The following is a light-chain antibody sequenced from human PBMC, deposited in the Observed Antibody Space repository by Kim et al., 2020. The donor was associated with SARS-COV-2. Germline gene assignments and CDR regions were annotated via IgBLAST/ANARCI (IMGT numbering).Light chain of an antibody. CDR3: QQRSNWPRS. CDR2: DAS. CDR1: RSVSIS. Sequence: SLSPGERATLACRADRSVSISLAWYQQKPGQPPRLLIYDASNRATGIPARFSCSGSGTDFTLTISSLEPEDFAVYYCQQRSNWPRSFGQGTKLEI. J-gene: IGKJ2*03. V-gene: IGKV3-11*01.